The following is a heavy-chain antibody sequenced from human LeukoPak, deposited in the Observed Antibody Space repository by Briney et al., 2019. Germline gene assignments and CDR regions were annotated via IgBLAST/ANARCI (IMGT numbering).Heavy chain of an antibody. CDR2: MNPNSGNT. CDR3: ARGRGTAMVTYGDY. Sequence: ASVKVSCKPSGYTFTNNDINWVRQATGQGLEWMGWMNPNSGNTGYAQKFQGRVTMTRNTSISAAYMELSSLRSEDTAIYYCARGRGTAMVTYGDYWGQGTLVTVSS. V-gene: IGHV1-8*01. CDR1: GYTFTNND. J-gene: IGHJ4*02. D-gene: IGHD5-18*01.